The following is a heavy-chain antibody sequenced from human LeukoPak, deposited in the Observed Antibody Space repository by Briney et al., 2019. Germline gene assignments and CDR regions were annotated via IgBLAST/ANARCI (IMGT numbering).Heavy chain of an antibody. Sequence: ASETLSLTCTVSGGSISSYYWSWIRQPPGKGLEWIGYIYYSGYTNYNPSLKSRVTISVDTSKNQFSLKLSSVTAADTAVYYCARDPGNYWGQGTLVTVSS. CDR1: GGSISSYY. V-gene: IGHV4-59*12. J-gene: IGHJ4*02. CDR2: IYYSGYT. CDR3: ARDPGNY.